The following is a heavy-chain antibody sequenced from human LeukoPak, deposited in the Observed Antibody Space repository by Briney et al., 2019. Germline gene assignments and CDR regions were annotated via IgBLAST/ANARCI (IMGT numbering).Heavy chain of an antibody. CDR1: GFSFSSYW. CDR2: ISGSGGST. Sequence: PGGSLRLSCAASGFSFSSYWMNWVRQAPGKGLEWVSAISGSGGSTYYADSVKGRFTISRDNAKDTLYLQINSLRAEDTAVYYCARGITGMYYYDPWGQGTLVTVSS. J-gene: IGHJ5*02. V-gene: IGHV3-23*01. CDR3: ARGITGMYYYDP. D-gene: IGHD3-10*01.